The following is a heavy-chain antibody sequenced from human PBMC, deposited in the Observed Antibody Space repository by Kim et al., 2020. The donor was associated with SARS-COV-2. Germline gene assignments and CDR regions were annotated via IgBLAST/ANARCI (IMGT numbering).Heavy chain of an antibody. V-gene: IGHV1-2*06. Sequence: ASVKVSCKASGYTFTGYYMHWVRQAPGQGLEWMGRINPNSGGTNYAQKFQGRVTMTRDTSISTAYMELSRLRSDDTAVYYCARGGVVIAEYYFDYWGQGTLVTVSS. CDR2: INPNSGGT. CDR3: ARGGVVIAEYYFDY. D-gene: IGHD3-3*01. CDR1: GYTFTGYY. J-gene: IGHJ4*02.